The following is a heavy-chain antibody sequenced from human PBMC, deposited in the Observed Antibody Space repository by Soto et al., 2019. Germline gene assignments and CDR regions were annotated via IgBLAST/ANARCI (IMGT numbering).Heavy chain of an antibody. V-gene: IGHV1-69*01. D-gene: IGHD3-22*01. J-gene: IGHJ4*02. CDR2: IIPIFGTA. Sequence: QVQLVQSGAEVRKPGSSVKVSCKASGCTFSRHAISWVRQAPGEGLEWLGGIIPIFGTANHAQKFQGRVTINADESTSTVYMELTSLKSEDTAMYYCARGWGYDSNDYYYASWGQGTLVIVSS. CDR3: ARGWGYDSNDYYYAS. CDR1: GCTFSRHA.